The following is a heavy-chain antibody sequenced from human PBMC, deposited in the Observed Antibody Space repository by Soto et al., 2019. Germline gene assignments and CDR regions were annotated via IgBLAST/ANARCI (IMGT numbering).Heavy chain of an antibody. CDR3: AVIRLQYFQH. V-gene: IGHV4-39*01. CDR1: GGSISSSSYY. D-gene: IGHD2-21*01. Sequence: PSETLSLTCTVSGGSISSSSYYWGWIRQPPGKGLEWIGSIYSSGSTYYNPSLKSRVTISVDTSKNQFSLKLSSVTAADTAVYYCAVIRLQYFQHWGQGTLVTVSS. J-gene: IGHJ1*01. CDR2: IYSSGST.